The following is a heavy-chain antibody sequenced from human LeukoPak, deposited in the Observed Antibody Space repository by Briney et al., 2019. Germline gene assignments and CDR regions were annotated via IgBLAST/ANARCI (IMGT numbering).Heavy chain of an antibody. Sequence: PGGSLRLSCAASGFKLYDYAMQWVRHAPGEGLEWVSGISWDSGSLDYADSVKGRFTHSRVNAKNTLYMQMNSLRAEDMALYYCAKSGGGLYRNHLDTWGQGTLVTVSS. CDR3: AKSGGGLYRNHLDT. CDR2: ISWDSGSL. V-gene: IGHV3-9*03. CDR1: GFKLYDYA. J-gene: IGHJ4*02. D-gene: IGHD3-16*01.